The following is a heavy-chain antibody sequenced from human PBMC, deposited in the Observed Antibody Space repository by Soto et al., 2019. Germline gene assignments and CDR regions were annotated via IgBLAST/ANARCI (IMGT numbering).Heavy chain of an antibody. J-gene: IGHJ6*02. CDR3: ARGGSGSDWDYYGMDV. CDR1: ALTASKNY. Sequence: EVQLVESGGGLVQPGGSLRLSCAGSALTASKNYMSWVRQPPGKGLEWVSVIYSGGTTYYADSVKDRFSISRDNSKSTLDLPMDNLRAGDTAVYYCARGGSGSDWDYYGMDVWGQGTTVTVSS. CDR2: IYSGGTT. D-gene: IGHD3-10*01. V-gene: IGHV3-66*01.